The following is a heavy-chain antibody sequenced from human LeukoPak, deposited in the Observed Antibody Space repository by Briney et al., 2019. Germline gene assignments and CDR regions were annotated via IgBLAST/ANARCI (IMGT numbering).Heavy chain of an antibody. D-gene: IGHD6-25*01. CDR1: GFTFSDYY. Sequence: GGSLRLSCAASGFTFSDYYMTWIRQAPGKGLEWVSYISSSTHYTNYADSVKGRFTISRDNAKNSLYLQMNSLRAEDTAVYYCARDPETWQAAWGQGTLVTVSS. J-gene: IGHJ4*02. V-gene: IGHV3-11*05. CDR3: ARDPETWQAA. CDR2: ISSSTHYT.